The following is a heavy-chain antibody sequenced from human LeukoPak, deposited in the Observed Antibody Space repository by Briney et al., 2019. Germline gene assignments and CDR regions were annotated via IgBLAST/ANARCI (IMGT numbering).Heavy chain of an antibody. CDR3: ARGGEVYYYDTSGYKNPGN. D-gene: IGHD3-22*01. CDR2: INPNSGGT. J-gene: IGHJ4*02. Sequence: ASVKVSCKASGYTFTGYYMHWVLQAPGQGLEWMGRINPNSGGTNYAQKFQGRVTMTRDTSISTAYMELSRLRSDDTAVYYCARGGEVYYYDTSGYKNPGNWGQGTLVTVSS. CDR1: GYTFTGYY. V-gene: IGHV1-2*06.